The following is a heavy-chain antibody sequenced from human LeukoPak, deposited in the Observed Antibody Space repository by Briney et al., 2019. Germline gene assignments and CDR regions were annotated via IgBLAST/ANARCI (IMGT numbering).Heavy chain of an antibody. CDR3: AKDSDPYGSAEGVFHY. Sequence: PGGSLRLSCAASGFTFSSYAMHWVRQAPGKGLEWVAVISYDGSNKYYADSVKGRFTISRDNAKNTLYLQMNSLSPEDTAVYYCAKDSDPYGSAEGVFHYWGQGTLVTVSS. CDR1: GFTFSSYA. J-gene: IGHJ4*02. CDR2: ISYDGSNK. V-gene: IGHV3-30-3*01. D-gene: IGHD3-10*01.